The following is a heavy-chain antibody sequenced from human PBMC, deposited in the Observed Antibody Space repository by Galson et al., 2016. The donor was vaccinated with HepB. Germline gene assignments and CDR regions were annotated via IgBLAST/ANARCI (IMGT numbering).Heavy chain of an antibody. CDR3: SKGSTLMSSGGGDY. V-gene: IGHV3-11*03. D-gene: IGHD6-19*01. CDR1: GFNFSDYY. J-gene: IGHJ4*02. Sequence: SLRLSCAASGFNFSDYYMSWIRQAPGKGLEWISYISSSSSYTNYADSVKGRFTISRDNAKNSLYLQMNSLRAEDTAIYYCSKGSTLMSSGGGDYWGQGTLVIVSS. CDR2: ISSSSSYT.